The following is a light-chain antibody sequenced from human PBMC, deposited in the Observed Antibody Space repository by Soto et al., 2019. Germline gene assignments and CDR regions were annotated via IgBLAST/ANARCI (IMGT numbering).Light chain of an antibody. CDR1: QSVSSN. J-gene: IGKJ1*01. CDR2: GAS. Sequence: EILITQSPATLSVSPGERDTLSCRASQSVSSNLAWYQQKPGQAPRLLIYGASTRDTGIPARFSGSGSGTEFALTISRLQSEDFEVYYCQQYNNWPRTFGQGTKVDIK. CDR3: QQYNNWPRT. V-gene: IGKV3-15*01.